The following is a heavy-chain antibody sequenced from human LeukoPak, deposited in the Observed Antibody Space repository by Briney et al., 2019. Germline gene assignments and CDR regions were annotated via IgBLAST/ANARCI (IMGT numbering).Heavy chain of an antibody. CDR1: GGTFSSYA. V-gene: IGHV1-69*13. CDR3: ARGFRYCSSTSCPFDY. Sequence: ASVMVSCKASGGTFSSYAISWVRQAPGQGLEWMGGIIPIFGTANYAQKFQGRVTITADESTSTAYMERSSLRSEDTAVYYCARGFRYCSSTSCPFDYWGQGTLVTVSS. J-gene: IGHJ4*02. CDR2: IIPIFGTA. D-gene: IGHD2-2*01.